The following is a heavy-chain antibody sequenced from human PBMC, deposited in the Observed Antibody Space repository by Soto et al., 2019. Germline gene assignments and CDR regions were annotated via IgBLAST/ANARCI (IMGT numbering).Heavy chain of an antibody. Sequence: QITLKESGPTLVKPTQTPTLTCTFSGFSLSPGVGVGWIRQPPGKALECLALIYWDDDKRYSSSLKSRLTITKDTSKDQVVLIMTNMDPVDTATYYCAHSSYYGSGSLDYWGQGILVTVSS. D-gene: IGHD3-10*01. CDR3: AHSSYYGSGSLDY. J-gene: IGHJ4*02. CDR2: IYWDDDK. CDR1: GFSLSPGVG. V-gene: IGHV2-5*02.